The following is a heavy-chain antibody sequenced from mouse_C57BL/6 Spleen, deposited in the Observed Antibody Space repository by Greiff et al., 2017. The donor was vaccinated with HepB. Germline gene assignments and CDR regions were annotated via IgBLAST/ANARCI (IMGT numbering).Heavy chain of an antibody. Sequence: VQLQQSGPELVKPGASVKISCKASGYAFSSSWMNWVKQRPGKGLEWIGRIYPGDGDTNYNGKFKGKATLTADKSSSTAYMQLSSLTSEDSAVYFCAREGGQLRDFDYWGQGTTLTVSS. V-gene: IGHV1-82*01. J-gene: IGHJ2*01. CDR2: IYPGDGDT. D-gene: IGHD3-2*02. CDR1: GYAFSSSW. CDR3: AREGGQLRDFDY.